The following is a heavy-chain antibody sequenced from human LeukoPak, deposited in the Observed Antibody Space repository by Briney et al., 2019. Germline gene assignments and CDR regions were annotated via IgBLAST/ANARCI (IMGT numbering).Heavy chain of an antibody. V-gene: IGHV3-7*05. CDR1: GFTFSTYW. Sequence: GGSLRLSCAASGFTFSTYWMSWVRQAPGKGLEWVANIKQDGSEKYYMDSVEGRFTISRDNAKNSLYLQMNSLRAEDTAVYYCARAPDLDSSGYYYRFFQHWGQGTLVTVSS. D-gene: IGHD3-22*01. CDR2: IKQDGSEK. CDR3: ARAPDLDSSGYYYRFFQH. J-gene: IGHJ1*01.